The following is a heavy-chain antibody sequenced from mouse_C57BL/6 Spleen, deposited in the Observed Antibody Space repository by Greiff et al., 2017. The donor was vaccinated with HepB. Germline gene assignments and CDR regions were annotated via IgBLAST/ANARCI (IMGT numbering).Heavy chain of an antibody. V-gene: IGHV1-69*01. J-gene: IGHJ2*01. CDR1: GYTFTSYW. D-gene: IGHD2-4*01. CDR2: IDPSDSYT. Sequence: VQLQQPGAELVMPGASVKLSCKASGYTFTSYWMHWVKQRPGQGLEWIGEIDPSDSYTNYNQKFKGKSTLTVDKSSSTAYMQRSSLTSEDSAVYCCARGGLPYFDYWGQGTTLTVSS. CDR3: ARGGLPYFDY.